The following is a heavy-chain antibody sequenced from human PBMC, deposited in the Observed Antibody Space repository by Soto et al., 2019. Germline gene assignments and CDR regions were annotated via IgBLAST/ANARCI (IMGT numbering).Heavy chain of an antibody. J-gene: IGHJ4*02. Sequence: TSETLCVSWSVAGGSLSEYGGSWIRPPPGKGLEWIGYIYFSGGTNYNPSLKSRVTISVDTSKDQFSLKLSSVTAADTAVYYCARESRSWYGSIWDYWGQGTLVTVSS. CDR2: IYFSGGT. D-gene: IGHD6-13*01. CDR1: GGSLSEYG. CDR3: ARESRSWYGSIWDY. V-gene: IGHV4-59*12.